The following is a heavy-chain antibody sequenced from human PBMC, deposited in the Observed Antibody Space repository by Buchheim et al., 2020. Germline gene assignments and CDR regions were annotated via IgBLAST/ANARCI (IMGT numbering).Heavy chain of an antibody. CDR1: GFTFSSYA. CDR2: ISYDGSNK. J-gene: IGHJ6*02. Sequence: QVQLVESGGGVVQPGRSLRLSCAASGFTFSSYAMHWVRQAPGKGLEWVAVISYDGSNKYYADSVTGRFTISRDNSKNTLYLQMNSLRAEDTAVYYCARDLAYDFWSGYYQYYYYYGMDVWGQGTT. V-gene: IGHV3-30-3*01. D-gene: IGHD3-3*01. CDR3: ARDLAYDFWSGYYQYYYYYGMDV.